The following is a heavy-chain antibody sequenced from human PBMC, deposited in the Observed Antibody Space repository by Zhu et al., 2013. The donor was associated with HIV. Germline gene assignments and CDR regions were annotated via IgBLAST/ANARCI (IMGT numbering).Heavy chain of an antibody. CDR2: INPNSGGT. J-gene: IGHJ2*01. D-gene: IGHD3-22*01. CDR1: GYTFTGYY. CDR3: ARVGYFGADSYYDSSGYYLPEYWYFDL. V-gene: IGHV1-2*02. Sequence: QVQLVQSGAEVKKPGASVKVSCKASGYTFTGYYMHWVRQAPGQGLEWMGWINPNSGGTNYAQKFQGRVIMTRETSISTAYMELSRLRSDDTAVYYCARVGYFGADSYYDSSGYYLPEYWYFDLWGRGYPGH.